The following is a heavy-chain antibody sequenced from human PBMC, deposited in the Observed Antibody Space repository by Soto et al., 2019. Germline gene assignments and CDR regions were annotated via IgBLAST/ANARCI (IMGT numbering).Heavy chain of an antibody. D-gene: IGHD5-12*01. V-gene: IGHV4-30-2*01. CDR1: GGSISSGVYS. CDR3: AAGGGLPRYY. CDR2: IYHSGST. Sequence: QLQLQESGSGLVKPSQTLSLTCAVSGGSISSGVYSWVWIRQPPGKGLEWIGYIYHSGSTSYNPSLKSRVTISVDRSKNQFSLKLSSVTAADTAVYYCAAGGGLPRYYWGQGTLVTVSS. J-gene: IGHJ4*02.